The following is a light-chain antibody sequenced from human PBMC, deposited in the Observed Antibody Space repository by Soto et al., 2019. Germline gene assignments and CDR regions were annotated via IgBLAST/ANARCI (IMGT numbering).Light chain of an antibody. CDR1: QGINNY. CDR2: AAS. V-gene: IGKV1-27*01. Sequence: DIPMTQSPSSLSASVGDRVTITCRASQGINNYVTWYQQKPGKPPKLLIYAASTLQSGVPSRFSGSGSGTDFTLTINSLQPEDVATYSCQKYSSVPVFGPGTKVDIK. J-gene: IGKJ3*01. CDR3: QKYSSVPV.